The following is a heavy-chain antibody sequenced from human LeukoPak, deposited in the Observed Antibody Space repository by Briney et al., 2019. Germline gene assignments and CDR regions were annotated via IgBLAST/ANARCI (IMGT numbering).Heavy chain of an antibody. CDR2: ISSSGDTT. D-gene: IGHD4-17*01. Sequence: GGSLRLSCSASGFTFSSYAMHWVRQAPGKGLEYVSSISSSGDTTYYADSVKVRFTISRDNSKNTLYLQMSSLRPEDTAVYYCVKGCGDLYYTIDVWAQGTTVTVSS. CDR3: VKGCGDLYYTIDV. J-gene: IGHJ6*02. CDR1: GFTFSSYA. V-gene: IGHV3-64D*09.